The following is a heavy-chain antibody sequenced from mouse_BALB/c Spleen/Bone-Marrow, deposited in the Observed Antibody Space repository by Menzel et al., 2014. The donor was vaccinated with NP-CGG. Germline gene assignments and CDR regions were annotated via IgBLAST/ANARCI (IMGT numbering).Heavy chain of an antibody. CDR3: ARYYRYDLDY. Sequence: EVKLVESGPELVKPGASMNISCKASGYSFTGYTMNWVKQSHGKNLEWIGLINPDNGDTSCNQKFKGKATLTIDKSSSTAYMELLSLTSEDSAVYYCARYYRYDLDYWGQGTTLTVSS. D-gene: IGHD2-14*01. J-gene: IGHJ2*01. CDR1: GYSFTGYT. V-gene: IGHV1-26*01. CDR2: INPDNGDT.